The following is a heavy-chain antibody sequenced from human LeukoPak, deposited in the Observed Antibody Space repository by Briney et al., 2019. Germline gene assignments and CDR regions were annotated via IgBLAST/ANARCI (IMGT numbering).Heavy chain of an antibody. V-gene: IGHV4-59*12. CDR1: GGSISSEY. CDR2: IYYRGST. CDR3: ARDKREPRYAFDI. Sequence: SETLSLTCTVSGGSISSEYWSWIRQPPGKGLEWIGYIYYRGSTNYNPSLKSRVTMSVDTSKNQFSLKVSSVTAADTAVYYCARDKREPRYAFDIWGQGTMVTVSS. J-gene: IGHJ3*02. D-gene: IGHD1-26*01.